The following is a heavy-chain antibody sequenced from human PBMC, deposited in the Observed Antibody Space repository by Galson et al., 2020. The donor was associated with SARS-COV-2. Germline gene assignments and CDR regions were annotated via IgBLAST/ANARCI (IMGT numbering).Heavy chain of an antibody. Sequence: ETSETLSLTCTVSGGSISSNYWSWIRQPAGKGLEWIGRISSSGSTDYNPSLKSRVTMSVDSSKKQFSLRLTSVAAADTAVYYCAQGFYCTISRCQFDYWGQGTLVTVSS. CDR1: GGSISSNY. V-gene: IGHV4-4*07. D-gene: IGHD2-8*01. J-gene: IGHJ4*02. CDR3: AQGFYCTISRCQFDY. CDR2: ISSSGST.